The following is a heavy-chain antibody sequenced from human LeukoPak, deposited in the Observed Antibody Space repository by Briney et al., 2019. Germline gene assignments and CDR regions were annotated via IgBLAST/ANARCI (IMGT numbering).Heavy chain of an antibody. CDR3: ATGTKGLRFLEWLHTFDY. CDR1: GYTLTELS. Sequence: ASVKVSCKVSGYTLTELSMHWVRQAPGKGLEWMGGFDPEDGETIYAQKFQGGVTMTEDTSTGTAYMELSSLRSEDTAVYYCATGTKGLRFLEWLHTFDYWGQGTLVTVSS. V-gene: IGHV1-24*01. J-gene: IGHJ4*02. CDR2: FDPEDGET. D-gene: IGHD3-3*01.